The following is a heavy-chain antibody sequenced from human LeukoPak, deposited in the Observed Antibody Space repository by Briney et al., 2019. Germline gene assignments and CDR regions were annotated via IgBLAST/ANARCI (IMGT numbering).Heavy chain of an antibody. D-gene: IGHD6-13*01. CDR1: GYTFTSYG. V-gene: IGHV1-18*01. Sequence: GASVKVSCKASGYTFTSYGISWVRQAPGQGLEWMGWISAYNGNTNYAQKLQGRVTMTTDTSTSTAYMELRSLRSDDTAVYYCAREGIAASLVGSYYFDYWGQGTLVTVSS. CDR3: AREGIAASLVGSYYFDY. J-gene: IGHJ4*02. CDR2: ISAYNGNT.